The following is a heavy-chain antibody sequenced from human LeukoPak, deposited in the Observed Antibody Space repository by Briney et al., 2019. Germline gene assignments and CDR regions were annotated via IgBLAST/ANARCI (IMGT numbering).Heavy chain of an antibody. CDR1: GFTVSSNY. D-gene: IGHD3-16*01. J-gene: IGHJ4*02. CDR2: IYSGGST. CDR3: TWGTSADY. Sequence: GGSLRLSCAASGFTVSSNYMSWVRQAPGKGLEWVSVIYSGGSTYYADSVKGRFTISRDNAKNSLYLQMNSLRAEDTAVYYCTWGTSADYWGQGTLVTVSS. V-gene: IGHV3-66*01.